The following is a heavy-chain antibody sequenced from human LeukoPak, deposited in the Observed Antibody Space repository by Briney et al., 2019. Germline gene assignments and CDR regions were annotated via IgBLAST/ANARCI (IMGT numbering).Heavy chain of an antibody. J-gene: IGHJ4*02. Sequence: SGGSLRLSCAASGFTVSSNYMSWVRQAPGKGLEWVSVIYSGGSTYYADSVKGRFTISRDDSKNTLYLQMNSLRAEDTAVYYCARGLRHTTRWLSVQPPGYWGQGTLVTVSS. D-gene: IGHD5/OR15-5a*01. CDR1: GFTVSSNY. CDR2: IYSGGST. CDR3: ARGLRHTTRWLSVQPPGY. V-gene: IGHV3-66*01.